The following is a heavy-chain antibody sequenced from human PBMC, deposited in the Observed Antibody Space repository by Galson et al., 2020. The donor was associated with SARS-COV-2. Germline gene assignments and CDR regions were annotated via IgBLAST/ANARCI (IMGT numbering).Heavy chain of an antibody. D-gene: IGHD6-13*01. J-gene: IGHJ4*02. CDR3: GYGYSSSWYMG. Sequence: TLSLTCTVSGYSISSGYYWGWIRQPPGKGLEWIGSIYHSGSTYYNPSLKSRVTISVDTSKNQFSLKLSSVTAADTAVYYCGYGYSSSWYMGWGQGTLVTVSS. CDR1: GYSISSGYY. V-gene: IGHV4-38-2*02. CDR2: IYHSGST.